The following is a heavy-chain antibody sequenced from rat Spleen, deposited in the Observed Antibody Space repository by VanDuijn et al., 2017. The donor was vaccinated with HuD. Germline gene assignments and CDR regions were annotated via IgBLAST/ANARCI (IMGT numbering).Heavy chain of an antibody. CDR2: ILYDDTNT. Sequence: EVQLVESGGGLVQPGRSLKFSCVASGFTFSDYAMAWVRQAPKKGLEWVATILYDDTNTYYRDSVKGRFTISRDNAKSTLYLQMDSLRSEDTATYYCARRGYNNYFFDYWGQGVMVTVSA. D-gene: IGHD1-10*01. V-gene: IGHV5-17*01. CDR1: GFTFSDYA. CDR3: ARRGYNNYFFDY. J-gene: IGHJ2*01.